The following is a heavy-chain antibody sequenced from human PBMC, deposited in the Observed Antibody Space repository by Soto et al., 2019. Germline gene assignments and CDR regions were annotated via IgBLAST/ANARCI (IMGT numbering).Heavy chain of an antibody. CDR3: ARGLMITFGGVMGMDV. CDR1: GYTFTSYG. CDR2: ISAYNGNT. Sequence: VSVKVSCKASGYTFTSYGISWVRQAPGQGLEWMGWISAYNGNTNYAQKLQGRVTMTTDTSTSTAYMELRSLRSDDTAVYYCARGLMITFGGVMGMDVRGKGTTVTVSS. D-gene: IGHD3-16*01. V-gene: IGHV1-18*01. J-gene: IGHJ6*04.